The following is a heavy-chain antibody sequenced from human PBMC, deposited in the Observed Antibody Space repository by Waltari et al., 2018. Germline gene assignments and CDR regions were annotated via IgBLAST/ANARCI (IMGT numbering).Heavy chain of an antibody. V-gene: IGHV1-69*14. CDR3: ARSYDSSGYPPKDAFDI. D-gene: IGHD3-22*01. CDR2: IIPIFGTA. J-gene: IGHJ3*02. Sequence: QVQLVQSGAEVKKPGSSVKVSCKASGGTFSSYAISWVRQAPGQGLEWMGGIIPIFGTANYAQKFQGRVTITADKSTSTAYMELSSLRSEDTAVYYCARSYDSSGYPPKDAFDIWGQGTMVTVSS. CDR1: GGTFSSYA.